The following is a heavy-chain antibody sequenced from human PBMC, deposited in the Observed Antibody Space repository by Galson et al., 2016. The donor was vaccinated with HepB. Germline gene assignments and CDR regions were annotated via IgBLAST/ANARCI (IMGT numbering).Heavy chain of an antibody. V-gene: IGHV4-4*02. D-gene: IGHD2-21*01. J-gene: IGHJ6*02. CDR2: IFHSVST. Sequence: SETLSPTCTVSGGSISNNNWWTWLRQPPGKGLEWIWEIFHSVSTTYNPSLKSRVTISLKKSMNHIPLTRASVTASDTAVDYCARIPSYYSSMDAWSQGTTVTVAS. CDR1: GGSISNNNW. CDR3: ARIPSYYSSMDA.